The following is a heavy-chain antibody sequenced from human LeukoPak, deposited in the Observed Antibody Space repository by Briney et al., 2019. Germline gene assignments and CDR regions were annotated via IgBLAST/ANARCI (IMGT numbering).Heavy chain of an antibody. CDR1: GGTFSSYA. Sequence: SVKVSCKASGGTFSSYAISWVRQAPGQGLEWMGGIIPIFGTANYAQKFQGRVTITADESTSTAYMELSSLRSEDTAVYYCATSQMTGPYYFDYWGQGTLVTVSS. CDR2: IIPIFGTA. V-gene: IGHV1-69*01. D-gene: IGHD3-9*01. J-gene: IGHJ4*02. CDR3: ATSQMTGPYYFDY.